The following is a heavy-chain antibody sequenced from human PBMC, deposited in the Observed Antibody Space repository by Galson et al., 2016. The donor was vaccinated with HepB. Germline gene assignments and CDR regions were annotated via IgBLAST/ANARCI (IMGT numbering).Heavy chain of an antibody. Sequence: LRLSCSASGFVFSNFGLSWFRQAPGEGLEWVASISTRRTKYYSDSVQGRFTISRDNSNNTLYLQMNGLRAEDTAVYYCAKERLGRRIFDHWGQGTLLTVSS. J-gene: IGHJ4*02. CDR1: GFVFSNFG. V-gene: IGHV3-23*01. D-gene: IGHD1-1*01. CDR2: ISTRRTK. CDR3: AKERLGRRIFDH.